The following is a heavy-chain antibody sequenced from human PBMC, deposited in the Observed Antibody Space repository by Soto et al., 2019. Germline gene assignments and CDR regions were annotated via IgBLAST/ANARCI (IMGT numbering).Heavy chain of an antibody. CDR2: INHSGST. J-gene: IGHJ4*02. CDR1: GGSFSGYY. Sequence: PSETLSLTCAVYGGSFSGYYWSWIRQPPGKGLEWIGEINHSGSTNYNPSLKSRVTISVDTSKNQFSLELSSVTAADTAVYYCARRRYLAYFDYWGQGTLVTVSS. D-gene: IGHD3-9*01. V-gene: IGHV4-34*01. CDR3: ARRRYLAYFDY.